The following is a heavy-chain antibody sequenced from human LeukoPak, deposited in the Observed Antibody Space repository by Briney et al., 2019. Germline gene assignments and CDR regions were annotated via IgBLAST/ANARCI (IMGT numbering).Heavy chain of an antibody. CDR3: AKDLYLTGYSFDY. Sequence: GGSLRLSCAASGFNISSYSMNWVRQAPGKGLEWVAVISYDGSNKYYADSVKGRFTISRDNSKNTLYLQMNSLRAEDTAVYYCAKDLYLTGYSFDYWGQGTLVTVSS. J-gene: IGHJ4*02. V-gene: IGHV3-30*18. CDR2: ISYDGSNK. D-gene: IGHD3-9*01. CDR1: GFNISSYS.